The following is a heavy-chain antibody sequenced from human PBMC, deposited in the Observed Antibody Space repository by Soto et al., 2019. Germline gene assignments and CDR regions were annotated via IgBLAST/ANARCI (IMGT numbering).Heavy chain of an antibody. V-gene: IGHV3-48*03. J-gene: IGHJ6*02. D-gene: IGHD2-2*01. CDR2: ISGGGTTI. Sequence: PGGSLRLSCAASGFTFISYEMNWVRQAPGKGREWVSYISGGGTTIYYADSVKGRFTISRDNAKNSLYLQMNSLRAEDTAVYYCERVSAAHPMDVWGQGTTVTVSS. CDR3: ERVSAAHPMDV. CDR1: GFTFISYE.